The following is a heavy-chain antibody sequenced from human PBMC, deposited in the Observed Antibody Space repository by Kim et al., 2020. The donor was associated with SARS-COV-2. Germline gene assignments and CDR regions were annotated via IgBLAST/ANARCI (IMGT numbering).Heavy chain of an antibody. CDR1: GFTFSSYS. CDR2: ISSSSSTI. CDR3: AREPGDYDFWSGYNWFDP. D-gene: IGHD3-3*01. V-gene: IGHV3-48*02. J-gene: IGHJ5*02. Sequence: GGSLRLSCAASGFTFSSYSMNWVRQAPGKGLEWVSYISSSSSTIYYADSVKGRFTISRDNAKNSLYLQMNSLRDEDTAVYYCAREPGDYDFWSGYNWFDPWGQGTLVTVSS.